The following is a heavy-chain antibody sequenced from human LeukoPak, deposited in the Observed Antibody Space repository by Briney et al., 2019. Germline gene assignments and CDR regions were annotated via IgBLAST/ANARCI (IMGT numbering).Heavy chain of an antibody. D-gene: IGHD3-3*01. J-gene: IGHJ5*02. CDR1: GGSISSYY. CDR2: IYYSGST. CDR3: ARLANNYDFWSGYRYNWFDP. V-gene: IGHV4-59*01. Sequence: SETLSLTCTVSGGSISSYYWSWIRQPPGKGLEWIGYIYYSGSTNYNPSLKSRVTISVDTSKNQFSLKLSSVTAADTAVYYCARLANNYDFWSGYRYNWFDPWGQGTLVTVSS.